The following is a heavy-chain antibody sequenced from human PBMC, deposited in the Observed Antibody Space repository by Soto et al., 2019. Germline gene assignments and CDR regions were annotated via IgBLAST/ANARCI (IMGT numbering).Heavy chain of an antibody. J-gene: IGHJ3*02. Sequence: SETLSLTCTVSGGSISSGGYYWSWIRQHPGKGLEWIGYIYYSGSTYYNPSLKSRVTISVDTSKNQFSLKLSSVTAADTAVYYCARSGYSYADAFDIWGQGTMVTVSS. CDR2: IYYSGST. V-gene: IGHV4-31*03. D-gene: IGHD5-18*01. CDR1: GGSISSGGYY. CDR3: ARSGYSYADAFDI.